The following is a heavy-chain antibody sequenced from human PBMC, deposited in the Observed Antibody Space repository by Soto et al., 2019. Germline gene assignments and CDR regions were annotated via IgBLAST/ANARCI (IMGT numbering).Heavy chain of an antibody. CDR2: IYYSGST. V-gene: IGHV4-39*01. D-gene: IGHD6-6*01. J-gene: IGHJ5*02. CDR1: GSSVGRSYH. Sequence: GSSVGRSYHRGRNRKTPGKGLDWIGSIYYSGSTYYNPSLKSRVTISVDTSKNQFSLKLSSVTAADTAVYYCARQQFATRHRWFDPCGQGTLVTVSS. CDR3: ARQQFATRHRWFDP.